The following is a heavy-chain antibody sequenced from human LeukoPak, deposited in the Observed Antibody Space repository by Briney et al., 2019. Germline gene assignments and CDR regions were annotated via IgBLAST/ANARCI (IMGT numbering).Heavy chain of an antibody. CDR1: GFTFSSYW. CDR3: ARVSGSILSSAYYFDC. J-gene: IGHJ4*02. V-gene: IGHV3-7*01. Sequence: GGSLRLSCAASGFTFSSYWMSWVRQAPGKGLEWVANIKQDGSEKYYVDSVKGRFTISRDNAKNSLYLQMNSLRAEDTAVYYCARVSGSILSSAYYFDCWGQGTLVTVSS. D-gene: IGHD3-22*01. CDR2: IKQDGSEK.